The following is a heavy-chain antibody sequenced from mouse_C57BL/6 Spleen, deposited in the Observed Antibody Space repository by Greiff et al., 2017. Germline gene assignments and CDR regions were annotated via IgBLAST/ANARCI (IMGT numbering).Heavy chain of an antibody. CDR2: IYPRSGNT. CDR1: GYTFTSYG. J-gene: IGHJ2*01. CDR3: ARGYYGSSSFDY. D-gene: IGHD1-1*01. V-gene: IGHV1-81*01. Sequence: VQLVESGAELARPGASVKLSCKASGYTFTSYGISWVKQRTGQGLEWIGEIYPRSGNTYYNEKFKGKATLTADKSSSTAYMELRSLTSEDSAVYFCARGYYGSSSFDYGGQGTTLTVSS.